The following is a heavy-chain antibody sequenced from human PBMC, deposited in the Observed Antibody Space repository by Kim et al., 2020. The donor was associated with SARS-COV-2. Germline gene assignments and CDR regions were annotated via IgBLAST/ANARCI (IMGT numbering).Heavy chain of an antibody. CDR2: IYYSGST. CDR3: ASGGGYYTKNWFDP. J-gene: IGHJ5*02. Sequence: SETLSLTCTVSGGSISSYYWSWIRQPPGKGLEWIGYIYYSGSTNYNPSLKSRVTISVDTSKNQFSLKLSSVTAADTAVYYCASGGGYYTKNWFDPWGQGTLVTVSS. D-gene: IGHD3-3*01. CDR1: GGSISSYY. V-gene: IGHV4-59*01.